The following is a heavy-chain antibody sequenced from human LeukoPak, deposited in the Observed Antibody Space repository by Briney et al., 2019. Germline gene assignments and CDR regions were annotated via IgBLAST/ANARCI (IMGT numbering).Heavy chain of an antibody. CDR3: AREARYGSGRLNDAFDI. Sequence: PGGSLRLSCVASGFTLSGYWMSWVRQAPGKGLEWVANMKQDGSERYYVDSVRGRFAISRDNVKNSVYLQMNSLRADDTAVYYCAREARYGSGRLNDAFDIWGQGTMVTVSS. D-gene: IGHD3-10*01. J-gene: IGHJ3*02. CDR1: GFTLSGYW. V-gene: IGHV3-7*01. CDR2: MKQDGSER.